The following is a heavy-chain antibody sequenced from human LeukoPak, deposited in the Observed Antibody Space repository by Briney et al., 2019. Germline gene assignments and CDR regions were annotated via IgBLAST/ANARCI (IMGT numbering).Heavy chain of an antibody. Sequence: PGGSLRLSCAASGFIFSSYGMHWVRQAPGKGLEWVAFLRSDGSHKCYADSVKGRFTISRDNAKNSLYLQMNSLRAEDTAVYYCAELGITMIGGVWGKGTTVTISS. V-gene: IGHV3-30*02. CDR2: LRSDGSHK. CDR3: AELGITMIGGV. J-gene: IGHJ6*04. CDR1: GFIFSSYG. D-gene: IGHD3-10*02.